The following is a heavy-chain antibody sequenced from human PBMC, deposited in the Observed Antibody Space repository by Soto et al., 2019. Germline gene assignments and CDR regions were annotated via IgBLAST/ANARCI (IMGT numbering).Heavy chain of an antibody. J-gene: IGHJ3*01. Sequence: PSETLSLTCTVSGGSISFYYWSWIRQPPGKGLEWIGYIYYSGSTNYNPSLKSRVTISVDTSKNQFSLKLSSVTAADTAVYYCARRWGDAFDFWGKGTMVTVSS. CDR1: GGSISFYY. CDR2: IYYSGST. V-gene: IGHV4-59*01. CDR3: ARRWGDAFDF. D-gene: IGHD1-26*01.